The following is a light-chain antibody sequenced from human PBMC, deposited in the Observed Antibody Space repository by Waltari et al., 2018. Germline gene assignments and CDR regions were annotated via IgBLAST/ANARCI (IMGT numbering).Light chain of an antibody. CDR1: SSDVGGYNY. V-gene: IGLV2-14*01. Sequence: QSALTQPASVSGSPGQSITISCTGTSSDVGGYNYVSWYQQHPGKAPKLMIYDVSKRRSGVSNRFSASKSCNTASLTISGLQAEDEADYYCSSYTSSSTFVFGGGTKLTVL. J-gene: IGLJ2*01. CDR2: DVS. CDR3: SSYTSSSTFV.